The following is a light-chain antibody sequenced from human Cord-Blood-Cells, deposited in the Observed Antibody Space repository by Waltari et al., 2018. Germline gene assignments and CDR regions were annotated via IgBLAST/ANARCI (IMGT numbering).Light chain of an antibody. J-gene: IGKJ1*01. CDR2: AAS. CDR3: QQSYSTPPEWT. Sequence: DIQMTQSPSSLSASVGDRVTITCRASQSISSYLNWYQQKPGKAPKLLIYAASSLQSGVPSRFSGSGSGTDFTLTISSRQPEDFATYYCQQSYSTPPEWTFGQGTKVEIK. CDR1: QSISSY. V-gene: IGKV1-39*01.